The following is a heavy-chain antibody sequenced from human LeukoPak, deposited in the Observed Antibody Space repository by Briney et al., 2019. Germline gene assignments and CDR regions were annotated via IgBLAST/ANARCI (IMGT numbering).Heavy chain of an antibody. J-gene: IGHJ5*02. Sequence: ASVKVSCKASGYTFTSYYMHWVRQAPGQGLEWMGIINPSGGSTSYAQKFQGRVTMTRDTSTSTVYMELSSLRSEDTAVYYCARRATIFGVVMGAPADNWFDPWGQGTLVTVSS. V-gene: IGHV1-46*01. CDR2: INPSGGST. CDR3: ARRATIFGVVMGAPADNWFDP. CDR1: GYTFTSYY. D-gene: IGHD3-3*01.